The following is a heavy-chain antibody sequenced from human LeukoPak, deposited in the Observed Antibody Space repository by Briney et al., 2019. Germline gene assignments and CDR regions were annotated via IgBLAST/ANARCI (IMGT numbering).Heavy chain of an antibody. CDR1: GLTFSSYA. D-gene: IGHD1-26*01. Sequence: GGSLRLSCAASGLTFSSYAMSWVRQAPGKGLEWVPAISGSGGSTYYADSVKGRFTISRDNSKNTLYLQMNSLRAEDTAVYYCASGTYYYYYYGMDVWGQGTTVTVSS. CDR3: ASGTYYYYYYGMDV. CDR2: ISGSGGST. V-gene: IGHV3-23*01. J-gene: IGHJ6*02.